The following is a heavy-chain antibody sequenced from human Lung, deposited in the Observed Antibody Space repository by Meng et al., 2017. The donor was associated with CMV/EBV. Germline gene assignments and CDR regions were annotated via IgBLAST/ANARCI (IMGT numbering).Heavy chain of an antibody. D-gene: IGHD2/OR15-2a*01. Sequence: SGSRFSGYNIHGVRQTPGQGLEWVGMSAPASRDTAYGRNFQGWVTLTRDTSINTVFLELTRLKFDDTALYYCARGIINSEGKRALDFWGQGTLVTVSS. CDR2: SAPASRDT. CDR3: ARGIINSEGKRALDF. CDR1: GSRFSGYN. V-gene: IGHV1-2*04. J-gene: IGHJ4*02.